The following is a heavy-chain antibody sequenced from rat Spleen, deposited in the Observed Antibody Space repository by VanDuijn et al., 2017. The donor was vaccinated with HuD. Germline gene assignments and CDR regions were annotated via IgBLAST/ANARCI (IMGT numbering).Heavy chain of an antibody. V-gene: IGHV5-29*01. CDR1: GFTLSDYY. J-gene: IGHJ2*01. CDR3: ARSVFDY. Sequence: EVQLVESGGGLVQPGRSLKLSCAASGFTLSDYYMAWVRQAPTKGLEWVATITYDGSSSYYRDSVKGRFTISRDNAKSTLYLQMDSLRSEDTATYYCARSVFDYWGQGFMVTVSS. CDR2: ITYDGSSS.